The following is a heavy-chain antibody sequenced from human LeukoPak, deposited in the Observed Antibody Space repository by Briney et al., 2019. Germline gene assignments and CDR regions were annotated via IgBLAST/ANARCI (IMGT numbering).Heavy chain of an antibody. V-gene: IGHV3-21*04. Sequence: GGSLRLSCAASGFTFSSYSMNWVRQAPGKGLEWVSSISSSSSYIYYADSVKGRFTISRDNAKNSLYLQMNSLGAEDTAVYYCARDGYSAHDGLWGQGTLVTVSS. CDR1: GFTFSSYS. D-gene: IGHD5-12*01. CDR2: ISSSSSYI. J-gene: IGHJ4*02. CDR3: ARDGYSAHDGL.